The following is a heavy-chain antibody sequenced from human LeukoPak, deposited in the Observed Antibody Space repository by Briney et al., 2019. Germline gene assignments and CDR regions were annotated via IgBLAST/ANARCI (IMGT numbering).Heavy chain of an antibody. J-gene: IGHJ6*03. CDR2: FDPEDGET. CDR1: GYTLTELS. V-gene: IGHV1-24*01. CDR3: ARPILRYFAPYYYYMDV. D-gene: IGHD3-9*01. Sequence: ASVKVSCKVSGYTLTELSMHWVRQAPGKGLEWMGGFDPEDGETIYAQKFQGRVTMTEDTSTDTAYMELSSLRPEDTAVYYCARPILRYFAPYYYYMDVWGKGTTVTISS.